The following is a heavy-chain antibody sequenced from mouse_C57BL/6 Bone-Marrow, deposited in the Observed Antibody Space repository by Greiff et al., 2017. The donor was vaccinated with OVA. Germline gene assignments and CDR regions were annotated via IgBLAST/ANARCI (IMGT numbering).Heavy chain of an antibody. CDR1: GYTFTDYY. CDR3: ARSGDYGSFRFAY. V-gene: IGHV1-26*01. CDR2: INPNNGGT. D-gene: IGHD1-1*01. J-gene: IGHJ3*01. Sequence: EVQLQQSGPELVKPGASVKISCKASGYTFTDYYMNWVKQSHGKSLEWIGDINPNNGGTSYNQKFKGKATLTVDKSSSTAYMELRSLTSEDSAVYYCARSGDYGSFRFAYWGQGTLVTVSA.